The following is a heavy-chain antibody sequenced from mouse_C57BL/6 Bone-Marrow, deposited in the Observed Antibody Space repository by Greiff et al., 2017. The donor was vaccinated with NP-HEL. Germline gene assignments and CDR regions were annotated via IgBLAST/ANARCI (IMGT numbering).Heavy chain of an antibody. CDR1: GFTFSDYG. D-gene: IGHD2-4*01. CDR3: ARGLRRRNYYAMDY. CDR2: ISSGSSTI. J-gene: IGHJ4*01. V-gene: IGHV5-17*01. Sequence: EVQGVESGGGLVKPGGSLKLSCAASGFTFSDYGMHWVRQAPEKGLEWVAYISSGSSTIYYADTVKGRFTISRDNAKNTLFLQMTSLRSEDTAMYYCARGLRRRNYYAMDYWGQGTSVTVSS.